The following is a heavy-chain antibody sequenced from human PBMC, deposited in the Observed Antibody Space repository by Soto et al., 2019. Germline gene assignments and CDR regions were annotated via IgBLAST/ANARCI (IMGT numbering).Heavy chain of an antibody. Sequence: QVQLVQSGAEEKKPGASVKVSCKASGYTSTSYAMHWVRQAPGQRLEWMGWINAGNGNTKYSQKFQGRVTITRDTSASTAYMELSSLRSEXXXVXXXXRGGEPIDYWGQGTLVTVSS. CDR1: GYTSTSYA. V-gene: IGHV1-3*05. CDR2: INAGNGNT. D-gene: IGHD2-21*01. J-gene: IGHJ4*02. CDR3: XRGGEPIDY.